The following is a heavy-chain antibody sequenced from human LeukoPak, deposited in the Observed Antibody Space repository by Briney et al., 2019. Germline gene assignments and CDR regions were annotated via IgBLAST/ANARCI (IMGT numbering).Heavy chain of an antibody. J-gene: IGHJ4*02. D-gene: IGHD3-22*01. CDR3: ARESDFDSTGYLY. CDR1: GGSFSGYY. CDR2: IYYNGGT. Sequence: SETLSLTCAVYGGSFSGYYWSWIRQPPGKGLDWIGNIYYNGGTYYNPSLKSRVTISVDTSKNQFSLKLSSVTAADTAVYYCARESDFDSTGYLYWGQGILVTVSS. V-gene: IGHV4-34*01.